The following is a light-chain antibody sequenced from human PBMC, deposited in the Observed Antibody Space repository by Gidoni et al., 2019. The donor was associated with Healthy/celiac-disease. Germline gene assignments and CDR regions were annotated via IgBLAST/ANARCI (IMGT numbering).Light chain of an antibody. CDR2: DVS. CDR1: SSDVGGYNY. J-gene: IGLJ3*02. V-gene: IGLV2-11*01. CDR3: CSDAGSYTWV. Sequence: QSALTQTRSVSGSPGQSVTISCTGTSSDVGGYNYVSWYQQHPGKAPKLMIYDVSKRPSGVPDRFSGSKSGNTASLTISGLQAEDEADYYCCSDAGSYTWVFGGGTKLTVL.